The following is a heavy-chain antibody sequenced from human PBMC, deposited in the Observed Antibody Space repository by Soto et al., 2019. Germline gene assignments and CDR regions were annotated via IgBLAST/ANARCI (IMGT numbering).Heavy chain of an antibody. V-gene: IGHV4-30-4*01. D-gene: IGHD7-27*01. CDR1: GDSISNLDYF. CDR2: IYKSATT. Sequence: SETLSLTCSVSGDSISNLDYFWAWIRQPPGQALEYIGYIYKSATTHYNPSFESRVAISVDTSKSQFSLNVTSVTAADTAVYFCARGRYCLTGRCFPNWFDSWGQGAQVTVSS. CDR3: ARGRYCLTGRCFPNWFDS. J-gene: IGHJ5*01.